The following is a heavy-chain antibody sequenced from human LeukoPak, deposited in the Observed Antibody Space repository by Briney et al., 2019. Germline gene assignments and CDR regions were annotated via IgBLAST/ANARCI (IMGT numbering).Heavy chain of an antibody. CDR3: ARFVREYYYGSGSFDY. Sequence: SETLSLTCTVSGGSISSGGYYWSWFRQPAGKGLEWIGRIYATGSTGYNPSLKSRVTISVDTSMNQFSLKLNSVTAADTAVYYCARFVREYYYGSGSFDYWGQGTLVTVSS. CDR1: GGSISSGGYY. D-gene: IGHD3-10*01. V-gene: IGHV4-61*02. CDR2: IYATGST. J-gene: IGHJ4*02.